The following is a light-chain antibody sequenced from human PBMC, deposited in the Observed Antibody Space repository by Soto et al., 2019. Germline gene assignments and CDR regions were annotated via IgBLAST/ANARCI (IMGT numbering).Light chain of an antibody. CDR2: DAS. V-gene: IGKV1-5*01. J-gene: IGKJ1*01. CDR1: QSISSW. Sequence: DIQMTQSPSILSASAGDRVTITCRASQSISSWLAWYQQKPGKAPNLLIYDASSLESGVPSRFSGSGSGTEFTLTISSLQPDDFATYYCQQYNSYSWTFGQGTKVDIK. CDR3: QQYNSYSWT.